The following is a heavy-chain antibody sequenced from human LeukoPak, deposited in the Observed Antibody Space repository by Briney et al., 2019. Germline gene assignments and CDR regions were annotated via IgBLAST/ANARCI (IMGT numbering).Heavy chain of an antibody. V-gene: IGHV3-33*01. D-gene: IGHD6-13*01. Sequence: GGSLRLSCEASGLTFSSYGMHWVRQAPGKGLEWVAVIWSDGSNKYYADSVKGRFAISRDNSKNTVWLQTNSLRAEDTAVYYCASAAGAYDNWGQGTLVTVSS. CDR1: GLTFSSYG. CDR3: ASAAGAYDN. J-gene: IGHJ4*02. CDR2: IWSDGSNK.